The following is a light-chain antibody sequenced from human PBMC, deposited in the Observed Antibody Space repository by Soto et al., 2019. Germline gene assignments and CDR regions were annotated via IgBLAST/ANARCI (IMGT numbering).Light chain of an antibody. Sequence: EIVLTQSPATLSVSPGERVTLSCRASQSVSSNLAWYQQKPGQSPRLLIFGASNRATGVPDRFSGSGSGTDFTLTISSLEPEDFAVYYCQQRSNWPRTFGQGTKVDIK. J-gene: IGKJ1*01. CDR2: GAS. V-gene: IGKV3-11*01. CDR1: QSVSSN. CDR3: QQRSNWPRT.